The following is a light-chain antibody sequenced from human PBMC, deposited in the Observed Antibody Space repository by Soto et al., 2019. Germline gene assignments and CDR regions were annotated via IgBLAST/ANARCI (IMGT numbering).Light chain of an antibody. CDR1: QSVSSSL. Sequence: EIVLTQSPGTLSLSPGEGATLSCRASQSVSSSLLAWFQQKPGQAPRLLIHDVSSRATGIPDRFSGSGSGTDFTLSISGLEPEDFAVYYCHQYGSSPLTFGQRTKLEIK. CDR2: DVS. V-gene: IGKV3-20*01. CDR3: HQYGSSPLT. J-gene: IGKJ2*01.